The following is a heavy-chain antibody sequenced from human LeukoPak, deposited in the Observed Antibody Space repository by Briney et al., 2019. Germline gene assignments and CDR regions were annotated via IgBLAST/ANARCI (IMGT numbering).Heavy chain of an antibody. CDR3: ARDRRYYYYGMDV. J-gene: IGHJ6*02. CDR2: ISSSGSTM. Sequence: PGGSLRLSCAASGFTFSDFYMNWVRQAPGKGREWVSYISSSGSTMYYADSVKGRFTISRDNAKNSLYLQMNSLRAEDTAVYYCARDRRYYYYGMDVWGQGTTVTVSS. CDR1: GFTFSDFY. V-gene: IGHV3-11*01.